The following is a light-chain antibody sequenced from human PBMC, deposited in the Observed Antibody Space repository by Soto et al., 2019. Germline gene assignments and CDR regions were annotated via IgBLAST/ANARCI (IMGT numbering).Light chain of an antibody. CDR1: SGHSSYA. V-gene: IGLV4-69*01. J-gene: IGLJ2*01. CDR2: LNSDGSH. Sequence: QPVLTQSPSASASLGASVKLTCTLSSGHSSYAIAWHQQQPEKGPRYLMKLNSDGSHSKGDGMPDRFSGSSSGAERYLSISSLQSEDEADYYCQTWDTGMVFGGGTKLNVL. CDR3: QTWDTGMV.